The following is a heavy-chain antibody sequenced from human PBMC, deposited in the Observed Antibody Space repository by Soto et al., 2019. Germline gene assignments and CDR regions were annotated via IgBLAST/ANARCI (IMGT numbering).Heavy chain of an antibody. CDR3: AKDRSFGAKGNYFDY. D-gene: IGHD3-10*01. CDR1: GFTFSSDA. CDR2: ISGSGGST. J-gene: IGHJ4*02. V-gene: IGHV3-23*01. Sequence: GGSLRLSCAASGFTFSSDAMSWVRHTQGKGLEWVSAISGSGGSTYYADSVKGRFTISRDNSKNRLYLQMNSLRAEDTAVYYCAKDRSFGAKGNYFDYWGQGTWSPSPQ.